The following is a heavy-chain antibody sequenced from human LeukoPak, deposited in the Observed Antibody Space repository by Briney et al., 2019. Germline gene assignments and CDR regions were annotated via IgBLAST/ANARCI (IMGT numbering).Heavy chain of an antibody. V-gene: IGHV4-59*12. J-gene: IGHJ4*02. CDR2: IYYSGST. CDR1: GGSISSYY. Sequence: SETLSLTCTVSGGSISSYYWSWIRQPPGKGLEWIGYIYYSGSTYYNPSLKSRVTISVDTSKNQFSLKLSSVTAADTAVYYCARDSWGSRDYWGQGTLVTVSS. CDR3: ARDSWGSRDY. D-gene: IGHD7-27*01.